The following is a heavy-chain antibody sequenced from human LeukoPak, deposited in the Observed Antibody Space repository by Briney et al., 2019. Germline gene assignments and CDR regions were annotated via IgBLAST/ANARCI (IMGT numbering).Heavy chain of an antibody. Sequence: GGSLRLSCAASGFTFSSYSMNWVRQAPGKGLEWVSSISSSSSYIYYADSVKGRFTISRDNAKNSLYLQMNSLRAEDTAVYYCARSTRTTVTAFSEFGYWGQGTLVTVPS. D-gene: IGHD4-17*01. J-gene: IGHJ4*02. CDR1: GFTFSSYS. CDR2: ISSSSSYI. V-gene: IGHV3-21*01. CDR3: ARSTRTTVTAFSEFGY.